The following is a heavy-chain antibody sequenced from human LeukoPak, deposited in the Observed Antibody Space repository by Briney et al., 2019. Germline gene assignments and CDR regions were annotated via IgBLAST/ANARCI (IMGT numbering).Heavy chain of an antibody. CDR3: ATDSCSGGSCYGTIDY. V-gene: IGHV1-24*01. D-gene: IGHD2-15*01. Sequence: ASVKVSCKVSGYTLTELSMHWVRQAPGKGLEWMGGFDPEDGETIYAQKFQGRVTMTEDTSTDTAYMELSSLRSEDTAVYYCATDSCSGGSCYGTIDYWGQGTLVTVSS. CDR1: GYTLTELS. CDR2: FDPEDGET. J-gene: IGHJ4*02.